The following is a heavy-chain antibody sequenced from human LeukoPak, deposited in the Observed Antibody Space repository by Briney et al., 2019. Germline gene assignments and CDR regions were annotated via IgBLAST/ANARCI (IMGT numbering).Heavy chain of an antibody. CDR2: IYHSGST. CDR1: GGSISSGGYY. J-gene: IGHJ4*02. V-gene: IGHV4-30-2*01. Sequence: SETLSLTCTVSGGSISSGGYYWSWIRQPPGKGLEWIGYIYHSGSTYYNPSLKSRVTISVDRSKNQFSLKLSSVTAADTAVYYCARDRQRGYFDYWGQGTLVTVSS. CDR3: ARDRQRGYFDY.